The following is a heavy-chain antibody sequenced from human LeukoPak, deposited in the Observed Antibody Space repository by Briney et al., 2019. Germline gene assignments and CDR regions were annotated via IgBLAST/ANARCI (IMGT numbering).Heavy chain of an antibody. V-gene: IGHV3-21*01. D-gene: IGHD3-16*01. CDR3: ARCALGVWADNYYMDV. CDR2: ISSSGSYM. CDR1: ESLKGYA. Sequence: GGSLRLSCSASESLKGYAMSWVRQAPGMGLEWVASISSSGSYMYYADSVKGRFIISRDNAKKSLPLEMNSLTSQDTAIYYCARCALGVWADNYYMDVWGTGTTVIVSS. J-gene: IGHJ6*03.